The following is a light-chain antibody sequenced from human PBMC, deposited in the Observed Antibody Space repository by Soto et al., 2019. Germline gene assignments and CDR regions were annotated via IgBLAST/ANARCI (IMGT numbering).Light chain of an antibody. Sequence: IVMTHSPYTLSFSPLEKATLXLMAGQSVPRSYLAWYQQKPGQAPRLLIYGTSSRATGIPDRFSGSGSGTDFTLTISRLEPEDFAMFYCQQYGSSITFGQGTRLEIK. CDR3: QQYGSSIT. V-gene: IGKV3-20*01. CDR2: GTS. J-gene: IGKJ5*01. CDR1: QSVPRSY.